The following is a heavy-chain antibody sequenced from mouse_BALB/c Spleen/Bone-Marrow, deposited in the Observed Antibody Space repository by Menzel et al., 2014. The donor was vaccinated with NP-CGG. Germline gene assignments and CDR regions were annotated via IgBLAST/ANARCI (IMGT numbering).Heavy chain of an antibody. CDR1: GFNIKDTY. CDR2: IDPANGNT. Sequence: EVKLQESGAELVKPGASVKLPCTASGFNIKDTYMHWVKQRPEQGLEWIGRIDPANGNTKYDPKFQGKATITADTSSNTAYLQLFSLTSEDTAVYYCARTPRATFYFDYWGQGTTLTVSS. CDR3: ARTPRATFYFDY. V-gene: IGHV14-3*02. J-gene: IGHJ2*01. D-gene: IGHD3-1*01.